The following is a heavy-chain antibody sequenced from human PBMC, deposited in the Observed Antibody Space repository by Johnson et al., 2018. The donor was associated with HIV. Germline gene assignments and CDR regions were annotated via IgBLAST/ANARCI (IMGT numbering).Heavy chain of an antibody. J-gene: IGHJ3*02. D-gene: IGHD6-6*01. CDR3: AKVSQQQLGAFDI. CDR1: GFTFSSYG. Sequence: VQLVESGGGVVQPGGSLILSCAASGFTFSSYGMHWVRQAPGKGLEWVAFIRYDGSNKYYADSVKGRFTISRDNSKNTLYLQMNSLRAEDTAVYYCAKVSQQQLGAFDIWGQGTMVTVSS. V-gene: IGHV3-30*02. CDR2: IRYDGSNK.